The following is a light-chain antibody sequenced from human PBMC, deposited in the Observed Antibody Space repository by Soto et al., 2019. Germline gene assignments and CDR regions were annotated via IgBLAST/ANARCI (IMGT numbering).Light chain of an antibody. Sequence: DIQMTQSPSSLSASVGDTVTITCQASQDITNHLNWYQQKPGKAPNLLIYDASHLETGVPSRFSGSGSGTYFTITISSLQPEDIEKYSCQKYDDVPQFGPGTKVDF. CDR3: QKYDDVPQ. V-gene: IGKV1-33*01. CDR1: QDITNH. CDR2: DAS. J-gene: IGKJ3*01.